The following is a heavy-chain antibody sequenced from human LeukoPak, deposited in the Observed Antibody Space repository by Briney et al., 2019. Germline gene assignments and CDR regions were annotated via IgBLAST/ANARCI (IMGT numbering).Heavy chain of an antibody. CDR3: AREGGSYHLDV. CDR2: TSSTVGTT. J-gene: IGHJ6*02. D-gene: IGHD1-26*01. V-gene: IGHV3-11*01. CDR1: GFTFHDYY. Sequence: AGGSLRLSCAASGFTFHDYYMSWIRQAPGTGLEWISYTSSTVGTTYCADSVKGRFTISRDNAKKLLYLQMSSLRADDTAVYYCAREGGSYHLDVWGQGTTVTVSS.